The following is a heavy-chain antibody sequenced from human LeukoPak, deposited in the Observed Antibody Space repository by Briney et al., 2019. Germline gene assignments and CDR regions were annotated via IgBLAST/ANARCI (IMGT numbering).Heavy chain of an antibody. CDR2: INQSGST. V-gene: IGHV4-34*01. D-gene: IGHD3-22*01. Sequence: SETLSLTCAVYGGSFSGYYWNWIRPTPGMGLEWIGEINQSGSTNYNPSLKSRVTISVDTSKKQFSLKLSSVTAADTAVYYCAGRPLYYYDSSGYYRFGGQGTLVTVSS. CDR3: AGRPLYYYDSSGYYRF. J-gene: IGHJ4*02. CDR1: GGSFSGYY.